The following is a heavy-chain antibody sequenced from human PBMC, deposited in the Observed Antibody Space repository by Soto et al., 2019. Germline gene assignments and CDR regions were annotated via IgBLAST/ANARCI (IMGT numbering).Heavy chain of an antibody. D-gene: IGHD3-16*02. CDR3: ARGRVSYDYVWGSYRHDAFDI. Sequence: SETLSLTCTVSGGSISSYYWSWIRQPPGKGLEWIGYIYYSGSTNYNPSLKSRVTISVDTSKNQFSLKLSSVTAADTAVYYCARGRVSYDYVWGSYRHDAFDIWGQGTMVTVSS. V-gene: IGHV4-59*01. CDR1: GGSISSYY. J-gene: IGHJ3*02. CDR2: IYYSGST.